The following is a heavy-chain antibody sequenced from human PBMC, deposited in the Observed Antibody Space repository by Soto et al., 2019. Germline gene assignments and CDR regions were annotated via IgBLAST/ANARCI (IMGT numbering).Heavy chain of an antibody. Sequence: SETLSLTCTVSGGSISSVSYYWGWIRQPPGKGLEWIGSIYYSGSAYYSPSLKSRVTMSVDTSKNQLSLKLSSVTAADTAVYYCARQGPYGMDVWGQGTTVTVSS. CDR1: GGSISSVSYY. CDR3: ARQGPYGMDV. V-gene: IGHV4-39*01. CDR2: IYYSGSA. J-gene: IGHJ6*02.